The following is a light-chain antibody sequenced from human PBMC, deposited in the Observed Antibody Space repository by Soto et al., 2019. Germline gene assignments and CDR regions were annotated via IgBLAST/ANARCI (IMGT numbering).Light chain of an antibody. V-gene: IGLV2-14*01. CDR1: SSDVGGYNY. Sequence: QSALSQPASVSGSPGQSITISCTGTSSDVGGYNYVSWYQQHPGKAPKLMIYEVSNRPSGVSNRFSGSKSGNTASLTISGLQAEDEADYYCSSYTSSSTVLGGGTKVTVL. CDR2: EVS. J-gene: IGLJ3*02. CDR3: SSYTSSSTV.